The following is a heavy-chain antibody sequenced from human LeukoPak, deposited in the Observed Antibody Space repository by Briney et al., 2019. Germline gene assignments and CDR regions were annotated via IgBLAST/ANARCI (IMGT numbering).Heavy chain of an antibody. CDR1: GYTFTGYY. J-gene: IGHJ4*02. CDR3: ARDRGYCSGGSCYYNYYFDY. V-gene: IGHV1-2*02. Sequence: ASVKVSCKASGYTFTGYYMHWVRQAPGQGLEWMGWINPNSGGTNYAQKFQGRVTMTRDTSISTAYMELSRLRSDDTAVYYCARDRGYCSGGSCYYNYYFDYWGQGTLVTVSS. CDR2: INPNSGGT. D-gene: IGHD2-15*01.